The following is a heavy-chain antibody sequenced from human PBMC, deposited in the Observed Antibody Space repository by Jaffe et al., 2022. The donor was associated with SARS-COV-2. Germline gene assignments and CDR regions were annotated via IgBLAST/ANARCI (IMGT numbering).Heavy chain of an antibody. CDR2: INHSGST. J-gene: IGHJ6*02. CDR1: GGSFSGYY. Sequence: QVQLQQWGAGLLKPSETLSLTCAVYGGSFSGYYWSWIRQPPGKGLEWIGEINHSGSTNYNPSLKSRVTISVDTSKNQFSLKLSSVTAADTAVYYCARLVSSSSWYDYYYYGMDVWGQGTTVTVSS. D-gene: IGHD6-13*01. CDR3: ARLVSSSSWYDYYYYGMDV. V-gene: IGHV4-34*01.